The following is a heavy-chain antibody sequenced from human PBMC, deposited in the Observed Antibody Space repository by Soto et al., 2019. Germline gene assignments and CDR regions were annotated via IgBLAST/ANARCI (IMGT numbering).Heavy chain of an antibody. Sequence: SETLSLTCAVYGGSFSGYYWSWIRQPPGKGLEWIGEINHSGRTNYNPSLKSRVTISVDTSKNQFSLKLSSVTAADTAVYYCAREGRYDFWSGYYQDNWFDPWGQGTLVTVSS. CDR2: INHSGRT. CDR3: AREGRYDFWSGYYQDNWFDP. D-gene: IGHD3-3*01. J-gene: IGHJ5*02. V-gene: IGHV4-34*01. CDR1: GGSFSGYY.